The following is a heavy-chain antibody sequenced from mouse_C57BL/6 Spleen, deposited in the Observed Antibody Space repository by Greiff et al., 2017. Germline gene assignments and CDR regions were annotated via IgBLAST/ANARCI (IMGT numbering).Heavy chain of an antibody. D-gene: IGHD1-1*01. CDR1: GFSLTSSG. CDR2: IWRGGST. CDR3: AEKYYGSGAWFAV. V-gene: IGHV2-5*01. J-gene: IGHJ1*03. Sequence: QVQLKQSGPGLVQPSQSLSITCTVSGFSLTSSGVHWVRQSPGKGLEWLGVIWRGGSTDYNAAFMSRLSITKDNSKSQVFFKMNSLQADDTAIYYCAEKYYGSGAWFAVWGTGTTVTVSA.